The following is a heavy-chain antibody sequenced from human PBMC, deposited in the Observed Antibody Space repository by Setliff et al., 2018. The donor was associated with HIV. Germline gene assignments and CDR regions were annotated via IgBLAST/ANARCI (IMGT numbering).Heavy chain of an antibody. Sequence: GASVKVSCKTSGYTFTGYFIHWVRQAPRQGLEWMGWINPDSGDTNYAQKFQGRLTMTRDTSINTAYMELSSLRSEDTAVYYCATNPGIAAAGLGFWGQGTLVTVSS. D-gene: IGHD6-13*01. CDR1: GYTFTGYF. CDR3: ATNPGIAAAGLGF. CDR2: INPDSGDT. V-gene: IGHV1-2*02. J-gene: IGHJ4*02.